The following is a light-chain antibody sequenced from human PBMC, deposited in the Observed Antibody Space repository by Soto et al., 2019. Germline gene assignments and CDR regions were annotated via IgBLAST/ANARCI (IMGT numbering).Light chain of an antibody. CDR1: QSISNK. V-gene: IGKV3-15*01. CDR3: QQYSNRPPWT. Sequence: EIVMTQSPATLSVSPGERATLSCRASQSISNKLAWYQQRPGQAPRLLISGASTRATGIPARFSGSGSGTDFTLTISSLQSEDFAFYYCQQYSNRPPWTFGQGTKVVIK. CDR2: GAS. J-gene: IGKJ1*01.